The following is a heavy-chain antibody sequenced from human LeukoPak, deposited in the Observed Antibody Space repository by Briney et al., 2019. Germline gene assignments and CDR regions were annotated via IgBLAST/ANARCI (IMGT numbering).Heavy chain of an antibody. J-gene: IGHJ4*02. D-gene: IGHD6-19*01. CDR3: AKDVGSSGWYAPFDY. Sequence: PGGSLRLSCAASGFTFDDYAMHWVRQAPGKGLEWVSGISWNSGSIGYADSVKGRFTISRDNAKNSLYLQMNSLRAEDTALYYCAKDVGSSGWYAPFDYWGQGTLVTVSS. CDR2: ISWNSGSI. CDR1: GFTFDDYA. V-gene: IGHV3-9*01.